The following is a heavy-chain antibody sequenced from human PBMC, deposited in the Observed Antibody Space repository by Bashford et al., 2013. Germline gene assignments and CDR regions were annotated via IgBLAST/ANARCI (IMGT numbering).Heavy chain of an antibody. J-gene: IGHJ4*02. CDR2: INSDGSDT. CDR1: GFTFSSSW. CDR3: AKDDNYDILTGYYDY. V-gene: IGHV3-74*01. Sequence: GSLRLSCAASGFTFSSSWMHWVRQAPGKGLLWVSHINSDGSDTAYADSVKGRFTVSRDNAKNSLYLQMNSLRAEDTALYYCAKDDNYDILTGYYDYWGQGTLVTVSS. D-gene: IGHD3-9*01.